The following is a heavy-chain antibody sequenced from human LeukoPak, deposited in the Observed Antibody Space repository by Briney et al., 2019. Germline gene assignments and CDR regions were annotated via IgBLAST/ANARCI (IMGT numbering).Heavy chain of an antibody. CDR1: GFTFSSYA. CDR2: ISYDGSNK. J-gene: IGHJ3*01. Sequence: GGSPRLSCAASGFTFSSYAMHWVRQAPGKGLEWVAVISYDGSNKYYADSVKGRFTISRDNSKNTLYLQMNSLRAEDTAVYYCARGPTYYYDSSGYPPWDWGQGTMVTVSS. V-gene: IGHV3-30-3*01. D-gene: IGHD3-22*01. CDR3: ARGPTYYYDSSGYPPWD.